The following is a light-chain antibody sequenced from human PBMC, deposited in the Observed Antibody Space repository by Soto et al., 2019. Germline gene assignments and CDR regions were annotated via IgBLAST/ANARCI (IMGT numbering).Light chain of an antibody. CDR2: DDN. J-gene: IGLJ1*01. V-gene: IGLV1-51*01. CDR1: GSNIGGNS. CDR3: GSWDSSLSAYV. Sequence: QSVMTQPPSVSAAPGQKVTIAFSGSGSNIGGNSVSWYQQLPGTAPKLLIYDDNKRPSGIPDRFSRSKSGTSATLGITGFQTGDEANYYCGSWDSSLSAYVFGTGTKLTVL.